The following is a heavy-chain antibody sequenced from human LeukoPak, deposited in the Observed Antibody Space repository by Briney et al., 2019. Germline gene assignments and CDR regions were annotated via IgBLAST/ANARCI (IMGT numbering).Heavy chain of an antibody. J-gene: IGHJ4*02. D-gene: IGHD4-11*01. V-gene: IGHV3-7*01. Sequence: GGSLRLSCAASGFTFSSNWMSWVRQAPGKGLEWVANIKQDGSEKYYVDSVKGRFTISRDNAKNSLYLQMNSLRAEDTAVYYCARDGMATVTFDYWGQGTLVTVSS. CDR1: GFTFSSNW. CDR3: ARDGMATVTFDY. CDR2: IKQDGSEK.